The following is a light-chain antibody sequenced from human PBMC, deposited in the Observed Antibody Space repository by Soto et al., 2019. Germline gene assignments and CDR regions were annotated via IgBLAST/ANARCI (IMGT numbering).Light chain of an antibody. CDR3: QQRSSWPI. V-gene: IGKV3D-20*02. J-gene: IGKJ4*01. CDR2: GAS. CDR1: QTVDSSS. Sequence: EIVLTQSPGTLSVSVGETATLSCTTSQTVDSSSLAWYQQKPGQAPRLLIYGASSRATGIPARFSGSGSGTDFTLTISSLEPEDFALYYCQQRSSWPIFGGGTKVDIK.